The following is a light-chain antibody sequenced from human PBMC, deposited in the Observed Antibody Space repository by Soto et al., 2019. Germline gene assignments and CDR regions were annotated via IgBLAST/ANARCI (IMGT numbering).Light chain of an antibody. Sequence: DIQMTQSPSSLSASVGDRVTITCRASQSISASLNWYQQAPGKAPILLLSAASSLQSGVPSRFSGSGSGTVFTLAISRLRPEDFATYYCQQSYSTPRTLGGGTKVEIK. CDR3: QQSYSTPRT. J-gene: IGKJ4*01. CDR2: AAS. V-gene: IGKV1-39*01. CDR1: QSISAS.